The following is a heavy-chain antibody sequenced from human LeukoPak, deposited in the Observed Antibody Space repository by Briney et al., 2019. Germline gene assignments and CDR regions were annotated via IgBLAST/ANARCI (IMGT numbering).Heavy chain of an antibody. CDR3: AVLGITMIGGV. Sequence: GGSLTLSCAASGSTFSCYWMSWLRQAPGKGREWVANIKQDGSEKFYVDSVKGRFTISRDNTKNSLYLQMNSLRAEDTSVYDCAVLGITMIGGVWGKGTTVTISS. D-gene: IGHD3-10*02. V-gene: IGHV3-7*01. CDR1: GSTFSCYW. CDR2: IKQDGSEK. J-gene: IGHJ6*04.